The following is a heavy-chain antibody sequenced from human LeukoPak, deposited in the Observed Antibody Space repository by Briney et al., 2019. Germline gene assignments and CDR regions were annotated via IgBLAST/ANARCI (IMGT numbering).Heavy chain of an antibody. D-gene: IGHD2-15*01. V-gene: IGHV1-18*01. J-gene: IGHJ4*02. CDR1: GYTFTSYG. Sequence: ASVKVSCKASGYTFTSYGISWVRQAPGQGLEWMGWISAYNGNTSYAQKLQGRVTMTTDTSTSTAYMELRSLRSDDTAVYYCAREGLGYCSGGSCYSDYFDYWGQGTLVTVSS. CDR3: AREGLGYCSGGSCYSDYFDY. CDR2: ISAYNGNT.